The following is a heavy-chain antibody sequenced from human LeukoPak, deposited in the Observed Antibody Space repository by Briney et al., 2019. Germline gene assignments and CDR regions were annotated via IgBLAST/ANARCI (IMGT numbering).Heavy chain of an antibody. J-gene: IGHJ6*03. CDR2: INPNSGGT. V-gene: IGHV1-2*02. CDR3: ARGMEPYYYMDV. D-gene: IGHD1-26*01. Sequence: ASVKVSCKASGYTFTGYYMHWVRQAPGQGLEWMGWINPNSGGTNYAQKFQGRVTMTRDTSVSTAHMELSRLRSDDTAVYYCARGMEPYYYMDVWGKGTTVTVSS. CDR1: GYTFTGYY.